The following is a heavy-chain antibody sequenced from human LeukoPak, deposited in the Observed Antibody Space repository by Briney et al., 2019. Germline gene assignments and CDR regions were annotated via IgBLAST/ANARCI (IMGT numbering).Heavy chain of an antibody. CDR2: IWYGGSNT. Sequence: PGGSLRLSCAASGFTFSTYGMHWVRQAPGKGLEWVAVIWYGGSNTYYADSVKGRFTISRDNSKNTLYLQMNSLRAEDTAVYYCAKDLYTSRYACCFDYWGQGTLVTVSS. CDR3: AKDLYTSRYACCFDY. V-gene: IGHV3-30*02. D-gene: IGHD6-13*01. J-gene: IGHJ4*02. CDR1: GFTFSTYG.